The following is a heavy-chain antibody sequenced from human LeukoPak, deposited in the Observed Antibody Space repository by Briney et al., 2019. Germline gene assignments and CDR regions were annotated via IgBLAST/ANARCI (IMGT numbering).Heavy chain of an antibody. CDR1: GYTFTSYG. CDR3: ARDPRQQLVRYYYGMDV. CDR2: ISAYNGNT. Sequence: ASVKVSCKASGYTFTSYGISWVRQAPGQGPEWMGWISAYNGNTNYAQKLQGRVTMTTDTSTSTAYMELRSLRSDDTAVYYCARDPRQQLVRYYYGMDVWGQGTTVTVSS. J-gene: IGHJ6*02. D-gene: IGHD6-13*01. V-gene: IGHV1-18*01.